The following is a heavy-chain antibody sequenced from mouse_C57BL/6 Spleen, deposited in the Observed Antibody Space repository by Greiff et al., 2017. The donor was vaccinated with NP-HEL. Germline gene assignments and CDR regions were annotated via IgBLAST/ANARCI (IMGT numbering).Heavy chain of an antibody. Sequence: QVQLQQPGAELVRPGSSVKLSCKASGYTFTSYWMHWVKQRPIQGLEWIGNIDPSDSETHYNQKFKDKATLTVDKSSSTAYMQLSSLTSEDSAVYYCARGNYYGNFDYWGKGTTLTVSS. CDR2: IDPSDSET. CDR3: ARGNYYGNFDY. J-gene: IGHJ2*01. D-gene: IGHD1-1*01. CDR1: GYTFTSYW. V-gene: IGHV1-52*01.